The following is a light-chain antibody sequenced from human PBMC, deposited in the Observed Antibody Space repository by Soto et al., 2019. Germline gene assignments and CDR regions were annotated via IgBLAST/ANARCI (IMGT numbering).Light chain of an antibody. J-gene: IGKJ1*01. CDR1: QNISSY. V-gene: IGKV3-11*01. CDR2: DVS. CDR3: QQRSHWPRT. Sequence: EIVLTQYTATLSLSPGKRSTLSCMASQNISSYLIWYQQKPGQAPRLLIYDVSNRATGIPARFSGSGSGTDFSLTISSLEPEDFAVYYCQQRSHWPRTFGQGTNVDIK.